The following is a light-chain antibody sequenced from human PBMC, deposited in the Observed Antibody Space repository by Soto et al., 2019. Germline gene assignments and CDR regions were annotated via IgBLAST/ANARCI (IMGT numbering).Light chain of an antibody. CDR3: AAWDDSLNARVV. V-gene: IGLV1-44*01. J-gene: IGLJ2*01. CDR2: SNN. CDR1: SSNIGSNT. Sequence: QSVLTQPPSASGTPGQRVTISCSGSSSNIGSNTVNWYQQLPGTAPKLLIYSNNQRPSGVSDRFSGSKSGTSASLAISGLQSEDEADYYCAAWDDSLNARVVFGGGTKLTVL.